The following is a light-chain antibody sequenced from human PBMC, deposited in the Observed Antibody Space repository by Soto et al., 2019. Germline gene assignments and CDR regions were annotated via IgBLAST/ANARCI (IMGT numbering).Light chain of an antibody. CDR3: SAWDDSLKGWV. CDR1: SSNIGNNA. J-gene: IGLJ3*02. V-gene: IGLV1-36*01. CDR2: YDD. Sequence: QSVLTQPPSVSAAPRQRVTISCSGSSSNIGNNAVMCYMHLPGKAPNLLIYYDDLLPSGVAERFSAAYSGTSTSLAISGLQSDDEADYYCSAWDDSLKGWVFGRGTKLTVL.